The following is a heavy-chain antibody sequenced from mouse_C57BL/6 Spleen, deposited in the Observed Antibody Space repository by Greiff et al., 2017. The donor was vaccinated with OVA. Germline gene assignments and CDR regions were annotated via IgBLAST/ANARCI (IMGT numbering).Heavy chain of an antibody. CDR3: ARAGTVVAPYYFDY. J-gene: IGHJ2*01. CDR1: GYTFTSYD. CDR2: IYPRDGST. D-gene: IGHD1-1*01. V-gene: IGHV1-85*01. Sequence: QVQLKESGPELVKPGASVKLSCKASGYTFTSYDINWVKQRPGQGLEWIGWIYPRDGSTKYNEKFKGKATLTVDTSSSTAYMELHSLTSEDSAVYFCARAGTVVAPYYFDYWGQGTTLTVSS.